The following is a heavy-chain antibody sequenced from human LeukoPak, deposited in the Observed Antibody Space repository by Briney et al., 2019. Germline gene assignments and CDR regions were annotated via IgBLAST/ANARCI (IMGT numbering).Heavy chain of an antibody. D-gene: IGHD3-22*01. Sequence: GGSLRLSCAASGFTFSTYEMNWVRQAPGKGLEWISYISSSGSTRYYADSVKGRFTISRDNAKNSLYLQMNSLRAEDTAVYFCGGDYDRTVDFWGQGTLVTVSS. CDR3: GGDYDRTVDF. V-gene: IGHV3-48*03. CDR2: ISSSGSTR. CDR1: GFTFSTYE. J-gene: IGHJ4*02.